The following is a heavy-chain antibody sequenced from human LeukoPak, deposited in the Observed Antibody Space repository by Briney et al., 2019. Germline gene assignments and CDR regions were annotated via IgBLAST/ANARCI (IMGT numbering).Heavy chain of an antibody. J-gene: IGHJ4*02. V-gene: IGHV1-24*01. D-gene: IGHD2-2*01. CDR2: LYPEDGEI. Sequence: ASVRVSCKVSGYTLTELFMHWVRQAPGKGVEWMGGLYPEDGEIIYAQKFQSRVTMTEDTSPDTAYMELSSLRSEDTAVYYGATEVGCSSTSCYMGDYWGQGTLVTVSS. CDR1: GYTLTELF. CDR3: ATEVGCSSTSCYMGDY.